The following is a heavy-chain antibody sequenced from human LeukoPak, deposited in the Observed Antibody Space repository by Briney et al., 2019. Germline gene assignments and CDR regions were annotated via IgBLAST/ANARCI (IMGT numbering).Heavy chain of an antibody. CDR1: GFTFSSYE. V-gene: IGHV3-48*03. Sequence: GGSLRLSCAASGFTFSSYEMNWVRQAPGKGLEWVSYISSSGSTIYYADSVKGRFTISRDNAKNSLYLQMNSLRAEDTAVYYCARETLDFGWLPSEVHYFDYWGQGTLVTVSS. D-gene: IGHD3-9*01. CDR3: ARETLDFGWLPSEVHYFDY. J-gene: IGHJ4*02. CDR2: ISSSGSTI.